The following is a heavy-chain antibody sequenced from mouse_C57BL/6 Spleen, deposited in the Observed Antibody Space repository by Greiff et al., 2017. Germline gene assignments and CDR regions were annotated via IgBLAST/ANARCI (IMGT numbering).Heavy chain of an antibody. J-gene: IGHJ4*01. V-gene: IGHV1-55*01. CDR3: ARGTTVVATRGYYAMDY. Sequence: QVQLKQPGAELVKPGASVKMSCKASGYTFTSYWITWVKQRPGQGLEWIGDIYPGSGSTNYNEKFKSKATLTVDTSSSTAYMQLSSLTSEDSAVYYCARGTTVVATRGYYAMDYWGQGTSVTVSS. D-gene: IGHD1-1*01. CDR2: IYPGSGST. CDR1: GYTFTSYW.